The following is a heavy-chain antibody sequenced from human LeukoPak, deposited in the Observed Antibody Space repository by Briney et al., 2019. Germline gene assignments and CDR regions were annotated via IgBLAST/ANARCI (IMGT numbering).Heavy chain of an antibody. V-gene: IGHV3-7*01. CDR2: IKRDGSEK. Sequence: GGSLRLSCAASDFSFSNYLMTWVGQAQGKGREGGANIKRDGSEKDYVDSVRGRFTISRDNANNSLYLQMDSLRAEDTAVYYCAGERPSSSWYDFWGQGTLVTVSS. J-gene: IGHJ5*01. D-gene: IGHD6-13*01. CDR1: DFSFSNYL. CDR3: AGERPSSSWYDF.